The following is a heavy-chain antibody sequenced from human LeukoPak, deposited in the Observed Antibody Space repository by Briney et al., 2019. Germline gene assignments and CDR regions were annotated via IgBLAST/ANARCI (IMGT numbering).Heavy chain of an antibody. CDR1: GGSFSGYY. V-gene: IGHV4-34*01. J-gene: IGHJ4*02. CDR2: INHSGST. CDR3: ARGRLVKSRGWYEIY. Sequence: SETLSLTCAVYGGSFSGYYWSWIRQPPGKGLEWIGEINHSGSTNYNPSLKSRVTISVDTSKNQFSLKLSSVTAADAAVYYCARGRLVKSRGWYEIYWGQGTLVTVSS. D-gene: IGHD6-19*01.